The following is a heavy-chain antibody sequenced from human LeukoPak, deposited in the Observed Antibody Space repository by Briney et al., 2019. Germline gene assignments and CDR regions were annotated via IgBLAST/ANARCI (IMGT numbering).Heavy chain of an antibody. J-gene: IGHJ4*02. CDR2: ISGKGDNT. CDR3: AKGLRSGTHYNTFDR. CDR1: AFTFEDYT. V-gene: IGHV3-43*02. D-gene: IGHD3-10*01. Sequence: PGGSLRLSCAASAFTFEDYTTHWVRQAPGKGLEWVSHISGKGDNTYYADSVKGRFTISRDNNRNSLHLQMNSLRTEDTALYYCAKGLRSGTHYNTFDRWGQGTLVTVSS.